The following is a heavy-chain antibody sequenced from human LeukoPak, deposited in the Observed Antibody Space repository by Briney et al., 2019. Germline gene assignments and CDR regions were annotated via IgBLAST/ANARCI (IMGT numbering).Heavy chain of an antibody. CDR2: ISSSSSYI. Sequence: PGGSLRLSCAASGFIFSNYYMHWVRQAPGKGLVWVSSISSSSSYIYYADSVKGRFTISRDNAKNSLYLQMNSLRAEDTAVYYCAELGITMIGGVWGKGTTVTISS. J-gene: IGHJ6*04. CDR3: AELGITMIGGV. D-gene: IGHD3-10*02. V-gene: IGHV3-21*01. CDR1: GFIFSNYY.